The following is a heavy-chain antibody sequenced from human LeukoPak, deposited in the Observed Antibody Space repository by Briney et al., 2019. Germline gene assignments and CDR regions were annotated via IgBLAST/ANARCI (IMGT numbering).Heavy chain of an antibody. Sequence: KPGGSLRLSCAASGFTFSSYSMNWVRQAPGKGLEWVSSISSSSSYIYYGDSVKGRFTISRDNAKNSLYLQMNSLRAEDTAVYYCARGLYYYDSSGYNYWGQGTLVTVSS. CDR3: ARGLYYYDSSGYNY. J-gene: IGHJ4*02. CDR2: ISSSSSYI. D-gene: IGHD3-22*01. CDR1: GFTFSSYS. V-gene: IGHV3-21*01.